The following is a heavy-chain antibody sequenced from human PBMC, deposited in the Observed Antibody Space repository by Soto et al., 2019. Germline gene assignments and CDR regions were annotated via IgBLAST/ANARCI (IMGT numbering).Heavy chain of an antibody. J-gene: IGHJ4*02. CDR3: ARENDDFWSGYYKGEIDY. CDR2: ISSSTSTI. Sequence: EVQLVESGGGLVQPGGSLRLSCAASGFTFSSYSMNWVRQAPGKGLEWVSYISSSTSTIHYADSVKGRFTISRDNAKNSLYLQMNSLRDEDTAVYYCARENDDFWSGYYKGEIDYWGQGTLVTVSS. CDR1: GFTFSSYS. D-gene: IGHD3-3*01. V-gene: IGHV3-48*02.